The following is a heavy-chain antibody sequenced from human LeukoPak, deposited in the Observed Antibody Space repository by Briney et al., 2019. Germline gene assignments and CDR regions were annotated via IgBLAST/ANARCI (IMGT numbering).Heavy chain of an antibody. Sequence: PGGSLRLSCAASGFTFSSYSMNWVRQAPGKGLEWVSAISGSGGSTYYADSVKGRFTISRDNSKNTLYLQMNSLRAEDTAVYYCAKDSSSSFDAFDIWGQGTMVTVSS. CDR2: ISGSGGST. J-gene: IGHJ3*02. CDR3: AKDSSSSFDAFDI. V-gene: IGHV3-23*01. D-gene: IGHD6-6*01. CDR1: GFTFSSYS.